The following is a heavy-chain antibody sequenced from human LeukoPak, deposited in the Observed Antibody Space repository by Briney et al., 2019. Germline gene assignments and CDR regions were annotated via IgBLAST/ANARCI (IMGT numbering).Heavy chain of an antibody. D-gene: IGHD3-22*01. Sequence: SQTLSLTCTVSGDSISSGSYYWSWIRQPAGKGLEWIGRIYISGTTNYNPSLKSRVTISADTSKNQFSLKLSSVTAADTAVYYCARVGENYYDSSPDAFDIWGQGTMVTVSS. CDR1: GDSISSGSYY. CDR3: ARVGENYYDSSPDAFDI. J-gene: IGHJ3*02. CDR2: IYISGTT. V-gene: IGHV4-61*02.